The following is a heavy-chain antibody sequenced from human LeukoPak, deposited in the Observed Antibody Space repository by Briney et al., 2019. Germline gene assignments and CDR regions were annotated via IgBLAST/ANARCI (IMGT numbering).Heavy chain of an antibody. D-gene: IGHD6-19*01. J-gene: IGHJ4*02. CDR1: GFTFNTYS. CDR2: IRYDGTDK. Sequence: GGSLRLSCAASGFTFNTYSIHWVRQAPGKGLEWVAFIRYDGTDKYFADSVKGRFTISRDNSKNTLYLQMNSLRPEDTAVYYCAKDWGYSSGSLDYWGQGTLVSVSS. CDR3: AKDWGYSSGSLDY. V-gene: IGHV3-30*02.